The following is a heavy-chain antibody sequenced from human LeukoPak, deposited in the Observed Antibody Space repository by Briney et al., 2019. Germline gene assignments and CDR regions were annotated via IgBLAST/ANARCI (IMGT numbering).Heavy chain of an antibody. CDR2: INPNSGGT. CDR1: GYTFTGYY. V-gene: IGHV1-2*02. CDR3: ARDSSPKGYSSSWYPGGAIYWFDP. D-gene: IGHD6-13*01. Sequence: GASVKVSCKASGYTFTGYYMHWVRQAPGQGLEWMGWINPNSGGTNYAQKFQGRVTMTRDTSISTAYMELSRLRSDDTAVYYCARDSSPKGYSSSWYPGGAIYWFDPWGQGTLVTVSS. J-gene: IGHJ5*02.